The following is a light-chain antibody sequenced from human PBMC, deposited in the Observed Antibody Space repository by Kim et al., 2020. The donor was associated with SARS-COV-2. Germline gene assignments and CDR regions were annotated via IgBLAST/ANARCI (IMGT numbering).Light chain of an antibody. J-gene: IGKJ4*01. Sequence: IVMTQSPGTLSVSPGERVTLSCRASQSVTTNLAWYQQKPGQTPSLVIYDASTRATDIPGRFSGSGSGAEFTLTISSLQSEDFALYYCLQYHKWLLTFVGVTTVDIK. CDR3: LQYHKWLLT. V-gene: IGKV3-15*01. CDR2: DAS. CDR1: QSVTTN.